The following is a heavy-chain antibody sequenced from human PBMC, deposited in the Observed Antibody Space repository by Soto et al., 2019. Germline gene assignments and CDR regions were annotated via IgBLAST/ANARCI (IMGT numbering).Heavy chain of an antibody. CDR2: ISAYNGNT. J-gene: IGHJ3*02. V-gene: IGHV1-18*01. Sequence: ASVKVSCKASGYTFTSYGISWVRQAPGQGLEWMGWISAYNGNTNYAQKLQGRVTMTTDTSTSTAYMELRSLRPDDTAMYYCARAPHYGSGSHDDAFDIWGKGTMVTVSS. D-gene: IGHD3-10*01. CDR3: ARAPHYGSGSHDDAFDI. CDR1: GYTFTSYG.